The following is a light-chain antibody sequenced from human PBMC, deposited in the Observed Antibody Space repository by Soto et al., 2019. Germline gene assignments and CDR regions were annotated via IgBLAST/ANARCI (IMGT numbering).Light chain of an antibody. J-gene: IGKJ2*01. Sequence: EIVLTQSPATLSVSPGEGATLSWRASQSVSSNLAWYQQKPAQAPRLLIYDASNRATGIPARFSGSGSGTDYTLTISSLEAEDFAVYYCQHRDNWSYIFGQGTKVDIK. CDR1: QSVSSN. V-gene: IGKV3-11*01. CDR2: DAS. CDR3: QHRDNWSYI.